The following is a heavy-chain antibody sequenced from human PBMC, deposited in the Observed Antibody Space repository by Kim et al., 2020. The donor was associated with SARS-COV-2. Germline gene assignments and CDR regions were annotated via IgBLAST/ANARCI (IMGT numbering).Heavy chain of an antibody. CDR1: GFTFSSYS. D-gene: IGHD3-9*01. CDR3: ARDRTPHFDWAGIDYFDY. CDR2: ISSSSSTI. V-gene: IGHV3-48*02. Sequence: GGSLRLSCAASGFTFSSYSMNWVRQAPGKGLEWVSYISSSSSTIYYADSVKGRFTISRDNAKNSLYLQMNSLRDEDTAVYYCARDRTPHFDWAGIDYFDYWGQGTLVTVSS. J-gene: IGHJ4*02.